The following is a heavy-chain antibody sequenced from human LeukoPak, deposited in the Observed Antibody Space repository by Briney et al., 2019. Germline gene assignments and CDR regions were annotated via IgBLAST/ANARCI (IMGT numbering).Heavy chain of an antibody. CDR3: GRTELERWFHP. D-gene: IGHD1-1*01. V-gene: IGHV4-59*08. J-gene: IGHJ5*02. CDR2: IYYSGST. Sequence: SETLSLTCTVSGGSISSYYWSWIRQPPGKGLEWIGYIYYSGSTNYNPSLKSRVTISVDTSKNQFSLKLSSVTAADTAVYYWGRTELERWFHPWGQGTLVTVSS. CDR1: GGSISSYY.